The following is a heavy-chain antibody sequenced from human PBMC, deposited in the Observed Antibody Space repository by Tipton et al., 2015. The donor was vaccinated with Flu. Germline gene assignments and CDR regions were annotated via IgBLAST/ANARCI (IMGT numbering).Heavy chain of an antibody. J-gene: IGHJ4*02. Sequence: SGFTFSSYEMNWVRQAPGKGLEWVSYISSCGNTISYADSVRGRFTISRDNAKNSLYLQLNSLRAEDTAVYYCARTRGGYCSSTSCYADYFDFWGQGTLVTVSS. CDR1: GFTFSSYE. D-gene: IGHD2-2*01. CDR3: ARTRGGYCSSTSCYADYFDF. CDR2: ISSCGNTI. V-gene: IGHV3-48*03.